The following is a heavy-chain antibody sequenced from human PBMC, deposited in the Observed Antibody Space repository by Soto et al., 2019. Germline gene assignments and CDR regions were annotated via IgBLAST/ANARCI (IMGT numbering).Heavy chain of an antibody. CDR3: ARESRSWYGSIWDY. CDR2: IYFSGGT. V-gene: IGHV4-59*12. CDR1: GGSISSYY. J-gene: IGHJ4*02. Sequence: QVQLQESGPGLVKPSETLSLTCTVSGGSISSYYWSWIRQPPGKELEWIGYIYFSGGTNYNPSLKSRVTMSVDTSKNQFSLKLSSVTAADTAVYYCARESRSWYGSIWDYWGQGTLVTVSS. D-gene: IGHD6-13*01.